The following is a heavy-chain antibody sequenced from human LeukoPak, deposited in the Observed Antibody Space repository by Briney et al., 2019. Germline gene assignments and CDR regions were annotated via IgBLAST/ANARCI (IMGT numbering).Heavy chain of an antibody. CDR3: ARAGANGIEAAGSLRY. D-gene: IGHD6-13*01. J-gene: IGHJ4*02. V-gene: IGHV4-59*01. Sequence: SSETLSLTCAVSGGSFSTYYWSWIRQPPAKGLEWIGFIYYTGTTNYNPSLKSRVTISVDTSKNQFSLKLSSVTAADTAVYYCARAGANGIEAAGSLRYWGQGTLVTVSS. CDR1: GGSFSTYY. CDR2: IYYTGTT.